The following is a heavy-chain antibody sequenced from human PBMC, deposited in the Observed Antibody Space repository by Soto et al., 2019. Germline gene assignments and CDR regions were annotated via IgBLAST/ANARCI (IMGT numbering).Heavy chain of an antibody. V-gene: IGHV3-21*01. CDR2: ISTSRGYK. CDR1: GFIFSNHG. D-gene: IGHD4-4*01. CDR3: ARGSATVITYN. J-gene: IGHJ4*02. Sequence: EVQLVESGGGLVKPGGSLRLSCAASGFIFSNHGMNWVRQAPGKGLEWVASISTSRGYKYYADSVKGLFIISRDNDKNSLYLQMNSLRDEDTAVYYCARGSATVITYNWVQGTLVTVSS.